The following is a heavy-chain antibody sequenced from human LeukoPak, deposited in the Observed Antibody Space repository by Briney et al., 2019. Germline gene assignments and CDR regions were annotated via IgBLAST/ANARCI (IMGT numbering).Heavy chain of an antibody. CDR3: ARHNREDSFDY. CDR2: IYYSGST. Sequence: SETLSLTCTVSGGSISSYYWSWIRQPPGKGLEWIGYIYYSGSTNYNPSLKSRVTISVDTSKNQFSLKLSSVTAADTAVYYCARHNREDSFDYWGQGTLVTVSS. CDR1: GGSISSYY. D-gene: IGHD1-14*01. V-gene: IGHV4-59*08. J-gene: IGHJ4*02.